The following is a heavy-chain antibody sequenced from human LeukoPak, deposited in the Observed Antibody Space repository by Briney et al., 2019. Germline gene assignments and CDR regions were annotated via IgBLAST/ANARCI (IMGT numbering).Heavy chain of an antibody. V-gene: IGHV1-46*01. CDR1: GYTFTSYY. CDR2: INPSGGST. CDR3: ARDRGYYDSSGYSFDY. J-gene: IGHJ4*02. D-gene: IGHD3-22*01. Sequence: ASVKVSCKASGYTFTSYYMHWVRQAPGQGLEWMGIINPSGGSTSYAQKFQGRVTMTRDMSTSTVYMELSSLRSEDTAVYYCARDRGYYDSSGYSFDYWGQGTLVTVSS.